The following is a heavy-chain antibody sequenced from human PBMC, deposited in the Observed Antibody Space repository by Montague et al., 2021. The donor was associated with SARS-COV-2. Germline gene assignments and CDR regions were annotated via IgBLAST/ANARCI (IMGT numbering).Heavy chain of an antibody. CDR1: GGSLSSFY. CDR3: ARERVGPTRVLNYFDH. D-gene: IGHD3-10*01. J-gene: IGHJ4*02. Sequence: SETLSLTCSVSGGSLSSFYWSWIRQPPGKGLEYIGYIHYSGSTNFSPSLRSRVTISVDKSKNQFSLKLSSVTAADTAVYYCARERVGPTRVLNYFDHWGQGTLVIVSS. V-gene: IGHV4-59*12. CDR2: IHYSGST.